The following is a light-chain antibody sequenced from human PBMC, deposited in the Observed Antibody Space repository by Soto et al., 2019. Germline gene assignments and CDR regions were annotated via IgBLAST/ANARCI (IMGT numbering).Light chain of an antibody. Sequence: EIVLTQSPGTLSLSPGERATLSCRATHSVSSSYLAWYQQKPGQAPRLLIYGASTRATGIPDRLSGSGSGTDFTLPSSRLEPEDFAIYDCQQYGSFKWTFGQGTKVEI. J-gene: IGKJ1*01. CDR2: GAS. CDR3: QQYGSFKWT. CDR1: HSVSSSY. V-gene: IGKV3-20*01.